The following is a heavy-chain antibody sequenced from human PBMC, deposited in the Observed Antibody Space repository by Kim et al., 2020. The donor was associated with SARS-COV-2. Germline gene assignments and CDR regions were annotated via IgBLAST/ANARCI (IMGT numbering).Heavy chain of an antibody. Sequence: GGSLRLSCAASGFTFSSYAMHWVRQAPGKGLEWVAVIWYDGSNKYYADSVKGRFTISRDNSKNTLYLQMNSLRAEDTAVYYCARDDARFNYGMDVWGQGTTVTVSS. CDR1: GFTFSSYA. CDR2: IWYDGSNK. CDR3: ARDDARFNYGMDV. J-gene: IGHJ6*02. D-gene: IGHD3-3*01. V-gene: IGHV3-33*01.